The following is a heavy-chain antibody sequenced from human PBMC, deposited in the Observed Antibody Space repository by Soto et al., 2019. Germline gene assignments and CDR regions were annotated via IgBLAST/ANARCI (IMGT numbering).Heavy chain of an antibody. D-gene: IGHD3-10*01. CDR1: GFTFTRYS. V-gene: IGHV3-21*06. J-gene: IGHJ5*02. Sequence: PGGSLRLSCAASGFTFTRYSMNWVRQAPGKGLEWVSSISSTTNYIYYGDSMKGRFTISRDNAKNSLYLEMNSLRAEDTAVYYCARHRGPMVRGVITNWFDPWGQGTLVTVSS. CDR3: ARHRGPMVRGVITNWFDP. CDR2: ISSTTNYI.